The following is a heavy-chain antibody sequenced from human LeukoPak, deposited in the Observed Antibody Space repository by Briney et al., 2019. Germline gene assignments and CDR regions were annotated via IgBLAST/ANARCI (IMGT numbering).Heavy chain of an antibody. Sequence: PSVTLSLTCTVSGGSISNYYWSWIRQPPGKGLEWIAYIYSSGNTYYNPSPKSRVTISVDSSKNQFSLKLSSVTAADTAVYYCARHIGFSSDWYEFWGPGTLVTVSS. CDR1: GGSISNYY. V-gene: IGHV4-59*08. CDR3: ARHIGFSSDWYEF. CDR2: IYSSGNT. J-gene: IGHJ5*01. D-gene: IGHD6-19*01.